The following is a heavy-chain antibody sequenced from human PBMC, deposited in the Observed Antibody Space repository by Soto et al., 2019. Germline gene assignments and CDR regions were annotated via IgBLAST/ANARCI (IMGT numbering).Heavy chain of an antibody. V-gene: IGHV3-33*01. CDR1: GFTFSNSG. CDR2: IWHDGNNK. CDR3: ASDLVGASDSYGLDV. D-gene: IGHD1-26*01. J-gene: IGHJ6*02. Sequence: GGSLRLSCAASGFTFSNSGMHWVRQAPGKGLEWVAIIWHDGNNKYYADSVRGRFIISRDNSKNRLYLQMNSLRAEDTAVYYCASDLVGASDSYGLDVWGQGTPVTVSS.